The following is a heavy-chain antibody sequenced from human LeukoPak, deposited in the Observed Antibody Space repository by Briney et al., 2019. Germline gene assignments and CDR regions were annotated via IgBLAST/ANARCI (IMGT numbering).Heavy chain of an antibody. V-gene: IGHV4-4*02. CDR3: ARGRIHLWLNNNFDY. CDR1: GGSISSSNW. CDR2: IYHSGST. J-gene: IGHJ4*02. D-gene: IGHD5-18*01. Sequence: PSETLSLTCTVSGGSISSSNWWSWVRQPPGKGLEWIGEIYHSGSTYYNPSLKSRITISVDTSKNQFSLKLSSVTAADTAVYYCARGRIHLWLNNNFDYWGQGTLVTVSS.